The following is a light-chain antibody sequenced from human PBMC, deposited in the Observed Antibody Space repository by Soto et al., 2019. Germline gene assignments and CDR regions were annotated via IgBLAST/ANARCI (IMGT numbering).Light chain of an antibody. CDR2: SNN. V-gene: IGLV1-44*01. Sequence: QSALTQPPSASGTPGQRVTISCSGISSNIGSNTVNWYQQLPGTAPKLLIYSNNQRPSGVPDRFSGSKSGTSASLAISGLQSEDAADYYCAAWDDSLNGYVFGTGTKVTVL. CDR1: SSNIGSNT. J-gene: IGLJ1*01. CDR3: AAWDDSLNGYV.